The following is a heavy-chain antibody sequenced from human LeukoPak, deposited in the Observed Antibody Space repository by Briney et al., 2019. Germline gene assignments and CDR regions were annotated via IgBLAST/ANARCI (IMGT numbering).Heavy chain of an antibody. Sequence: PGGSLRLSCAASGVTVSSNYMRWVRQAPGKGLEWVSGIYSGGSTYYADSVKGRFNISRDNSKNTLYLQMNSLRVEDTAVYYCVRDFVSSSWMGYWGQGTLVTVSS. J-gene: IGHJ4*02. CDR2: IYSGGST. CDR1: GVTVSSNY. D-gene: IGHD6-13*01. V-gene: IGHV3-53*01. CDR3: VRDFVSSSWMGY.